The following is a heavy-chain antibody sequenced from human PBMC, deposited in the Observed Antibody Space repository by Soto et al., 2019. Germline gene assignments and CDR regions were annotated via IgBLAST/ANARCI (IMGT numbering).Heavy chain of an antibody. V-gene: IGHV3-7*04. J-gene: IGHJ4*02. D-gene: IGHD7-27*01. CDR3: ATDLNWEHY. CDR2: IKPDGSER. Sequence: EVQLVESGGGLFQPGGSLRLSCEASGFTFGTYWMTWVRQPPGKGLECVADIKPDGSERYYVDSVKGRFTISRDNAKNSLYLHMNSLRAEDTAVYYCATDLNWEHYWGQGTLVTVSS. CDR1: GFTFGTYW.